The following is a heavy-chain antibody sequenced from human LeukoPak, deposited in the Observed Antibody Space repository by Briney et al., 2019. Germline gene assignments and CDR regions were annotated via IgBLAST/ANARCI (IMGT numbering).Heavy chain of an antibody. D-gene: IGHD1-26*01. Sequence: PGGSLRLSCAASGFTFSSYSMNWVRQAPGKGLEWVSSISSSSSYIYYADSVKGRFTISRDNAKNSLYLQMNSLRAEDTAVYYCARAPVVGAYYYYYGMDVWGQGTTVTVSS. CDR3: ARAPVVGAYYYYYGMDV. V-gene: IGHV3-21*01. CDR1: GFTFSSYS. CDR2: ISSSSSYI. J-gene: IGHJ6*02.